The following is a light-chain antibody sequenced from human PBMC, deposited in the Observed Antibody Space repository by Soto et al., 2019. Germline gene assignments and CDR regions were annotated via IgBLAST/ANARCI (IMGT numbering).Light chain of an antibody. Sequence: EIVLTQSPATLSLSPGDTATLSFRASQGVTSSLAWFQQKPGQAPRLLIYHVSRRAPATPARFNGSGSGTDFTLTISSLEPEDFAVYYCQQRTTWPTFGGGTKVDIK. CDR1: QGVTSS. CDR3: QQRTTWPT. V-gene: IGKV3-11*01. CDR2: HVS. J-gene: IGKJ4*01.